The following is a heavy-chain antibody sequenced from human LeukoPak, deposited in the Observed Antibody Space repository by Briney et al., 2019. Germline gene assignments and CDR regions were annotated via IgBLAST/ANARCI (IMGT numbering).Heavy chain of an antibody. D-gene: IGHD3-10*01. Sequence: GASVKVSCKASGGTFSSYAISWVRQVPGQGLEWMGGIIPIFGTANYAQKFQGRVTITTDESTSTAYMELSSLRSEDTAVYYCARDYYGSGNYFDYWGQGTLVTVSS. J-gene: IGHJ4*02. V-gene: IGHV1-69*05. CDR3: ARDYYGSGNYFDY. CDR2: IIPIFGTA. CDR1: GGTFSSYA.